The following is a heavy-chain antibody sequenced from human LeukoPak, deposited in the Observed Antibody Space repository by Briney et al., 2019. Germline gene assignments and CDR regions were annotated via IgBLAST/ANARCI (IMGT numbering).Heavy chain of an antibody. D-gene: IGHD6-13*01. CDR1: GFTFSSYG. V-gene: IGHV3-21*01. CDR2: ISSSSSYI. J-gene: IGHJ4*02. Sequence: GGSLRLSCAASGFTFSSYGMHWVRQAPGKGLEWVSFISSSSSYIYYADSVKGRFTISRDNAKNSLYLQMNSLRAEDTAVYYCARIMTQQMVFDYWGQGTLVTVSS. CDR3: ARIMTQQMVFDY.